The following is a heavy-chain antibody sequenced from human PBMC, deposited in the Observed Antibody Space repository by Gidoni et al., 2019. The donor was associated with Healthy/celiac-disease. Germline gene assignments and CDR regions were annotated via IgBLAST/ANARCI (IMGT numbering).Heavy chain of an antibody. CDR1: VFTFSSYA. CDR3: AKAPITIFGVEGPNWYFDL. J-gene: IGHJ2*01. D-gene: IGHD3-3*01. V-gene: IGHV3-23*04. CDR2: ISGSGGST. Sequence: EVQLVESGGGLVQPGGSLRLSCAASVFTFSSYALSWGRQAPGKGLGWVSAISGSGGSTYYADSVKGRFTISRDNSKNTLYLQMNSLRAEDTAVYYCAKAPITIFGVEGPNWYFDLWGRGTLVTVSS.